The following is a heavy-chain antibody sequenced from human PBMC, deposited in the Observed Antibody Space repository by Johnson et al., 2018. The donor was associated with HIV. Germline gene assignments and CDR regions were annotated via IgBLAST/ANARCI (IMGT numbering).Heavy chain of an antibody. CDR2: IYSGGST. Sequence: MLLVESGGGLVQPGGSLRLSCAASGFTVSRNYMSWVRQAPGKGLEWVSVIYSGGSTYYADSVKGRFTISRDNSKNTVYLQMNSLRAEDTAVYYCARGYILPGYSGAFDMWGQGTMVTVSS. CDR1: GFTVSRNY. D-gene: IGHD3-9*01. CDR3: ARGYILPGYSGAFDM. V-gene: IGHV3-66*01. J-gene: IGHJ3*02.